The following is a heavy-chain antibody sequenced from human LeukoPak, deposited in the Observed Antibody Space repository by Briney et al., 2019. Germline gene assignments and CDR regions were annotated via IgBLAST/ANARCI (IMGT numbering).Heavy chain of an antibody. V-gene: IGHV1-8*01. CDR2: MNPNSGNT. D-gene: IGHD3-10*01. CDR1: VYTFTSYD. J-gene: IGHJ4*02. CDR3: ARSGRLLLWFGELLSGAPYFDY. Sequence: GASVKVSCKASVYTFTSYDINWVRQATGQGLEWMGWMNPNSGNTGYAQKFQGRVTMTRNTSISTAYMELSSLRSEDTAVYYRARSGRLLLWFGELLSGAPYFDYWGQGTLVTVSS.